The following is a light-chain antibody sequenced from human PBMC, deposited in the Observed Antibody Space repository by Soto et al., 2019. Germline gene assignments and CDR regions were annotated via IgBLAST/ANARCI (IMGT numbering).Light chain of an antibody. Sequence: AIQLTQSPSSLSASVGDRVTINCRASQGISSALAWYQQKPGKPPKLLIYDASSLESGVSSRFSGSGSGPDFTLPISSLQSEDFASYYCQQFNSFSITFGQGTRRESK. J-gene: IGKJ5*01. CDR2: DAS. V-gene: IGKV1-13*02. CDR1: QGISSA. CDR3: QQFNSFSIT.